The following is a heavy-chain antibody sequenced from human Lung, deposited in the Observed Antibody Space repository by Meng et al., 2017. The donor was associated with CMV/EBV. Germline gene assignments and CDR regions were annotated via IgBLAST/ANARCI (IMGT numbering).Heavy chain of an antibody. J-gene: IGHJ6*04. Sequence: GESXKISCAASGFTFSSYEMNWVRQALGKGLEWVSYISSSGSTIYYADSVKGRFTISRDNAKNSLYLQMNSLRAEDTAVYYCARDRRETYYYDFWSGYYPYYYYYGMDFXGGGXTVTVSS. D-gene: IGHD3-3*01. CDR2: ISSSGSTI. CDR1: GFTFSSYE. V-gene: IGHV3-48*03. CDR3: ARDRRETYYYDFWSGYYPYYYYYGMDF.